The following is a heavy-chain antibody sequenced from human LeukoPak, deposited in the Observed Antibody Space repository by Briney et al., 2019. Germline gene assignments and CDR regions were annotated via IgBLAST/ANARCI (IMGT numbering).Heavy chain of an antibody. J-gene: IGHJ4*02. V-gene: IGHV1-69*13. Sequence: VASVKVSCKASGGTFSSYAISWVRQAPGQGLEWMGGIIPIFGTANYAQKFQGRVTITADESTSTAYMELSSPRSEDTAVYYCAREGSGYYSYYFDYWGQGTLVTVSS. CDR1: GGTFSSYA. CDR2: IIPIFGTA. CDR3: AREGSGYYSYYFDY. D-gene: IGHD3-22*01.